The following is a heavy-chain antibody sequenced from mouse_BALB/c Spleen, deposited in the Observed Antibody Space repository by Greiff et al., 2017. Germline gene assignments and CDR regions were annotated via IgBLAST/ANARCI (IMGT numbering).Heavy chain of an antibody. Sequence: VQLQQSGAELVKPGASVKLSCTASGFNIKDTYMHWVKQRPEQGLEWIGRIDPANGNTKYDPKFQGKATITADTSSNTAYLQLSSLTSEDTAVDYCARGAYGSYYAMDYWGQGTSVTVAS. CDR3: ARGAYGSYYAMDY. CDR1: GFNIKDTY. D-gene: IGHD2-1*01. J-gene: IGHJ4*01. CDR2: IDPANGNT. V-gene: IGHV14-3*02.